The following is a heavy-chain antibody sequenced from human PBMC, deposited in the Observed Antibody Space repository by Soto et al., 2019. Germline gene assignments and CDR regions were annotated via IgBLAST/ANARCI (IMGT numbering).Heavy chain of an antibody. CDR2: ISGSGST. Sequence: EVQLLESGGGLVQPGGSLRLSCAASGFTFSNYAMNWVRQAPGKGLEWFSAISGSGSTYYTDSVKGRFTISSDNAKNTLYLQTNSLRAEDTAVYYCSKGPLRLDNFDYWGPGTLVTVSS. V-gene: IGHV3-23*01. CDR1: GFTFSNYA. D-gene: IGHD5-12*01. J-gene: IGHJ4*02. CDR3: SKGPLRLDNFDY.